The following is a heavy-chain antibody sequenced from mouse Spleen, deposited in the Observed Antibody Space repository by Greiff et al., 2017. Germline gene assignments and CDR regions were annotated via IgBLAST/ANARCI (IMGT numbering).Heavy chain of an antibody. V-gene: IGHV1-18*01. CDR3: ARRGENAMDY. CDR1: GYTFTDYN. Sequence: VQLQQSGPELVKPGASVKIPCKASGYTFTDYNMDWVKQSHGKSLEWIGDIIPNNGGTIYNQKFKGKATLTVDTSSSTAYMELRSLTSEDTAVYYCARRGENAMDYWGQGTSVTVSS. CDR2: IIPNNGGT. J-gene: IGHJ4*01.